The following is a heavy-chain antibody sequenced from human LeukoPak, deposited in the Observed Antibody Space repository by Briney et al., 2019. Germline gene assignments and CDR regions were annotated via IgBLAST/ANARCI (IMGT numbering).Heavy chain of an antibody. CDR2: ISSSSSYI. J-gene: IGHJ4*02. CDR3: ARVPSGGSCLACVY. D-gene: IGHD2-15*01. CDR1: GFTFSSYS. V-gene: IGHV3-21*01. Sequence: KPGGSLSLSCAASGFTFSSYSMNWVRQAPGKGREWVSSISSSSSYIYYADSLKGRFTISRDNAKNSLYLQMNSLRDEDTAVYYCARVPSGGSCLACVYWGQGTPVTVSS.